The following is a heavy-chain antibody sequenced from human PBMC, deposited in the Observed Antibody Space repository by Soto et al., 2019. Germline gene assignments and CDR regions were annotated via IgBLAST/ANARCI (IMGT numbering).Heavy chain of an antibody. CDR3: ARDSSSYYDFWSGLAPDY. Sequence: ASVKVSCKASGYTFTSYGISWVRQAPGQGLEWMGWISAYNGNTNYAQKLQGRVTMTTDTSTSTAYMELRSLRSDDTAVYYCARDSSSYYDFWSGLAPDYWGQGTLVTAPQ. V-gene: IGHV1-18*01. CDR2: ISAYNGNT. CDR1: GYTFTSYG. J-gene: IGHJ4*02. D-gene: IGHD3-3*01.